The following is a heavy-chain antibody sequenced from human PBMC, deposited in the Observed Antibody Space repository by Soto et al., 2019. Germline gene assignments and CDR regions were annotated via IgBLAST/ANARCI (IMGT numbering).Heavy chain of an antibody. J-gene: IGHJ6*02. CDR2: ISYDGSNK. V-gene: IGHV3-30-3*01. D-gene: IGHD6-13*01. Sequence: AWSIHLSCAASGFTFSSYAMHWVRQAPGKGLEWVAVISYDGSNKYYADSVKGRFTISRDNSKNTLYLQMNSLRAEDTAVYYCARDEAGGYYYYGMDVWGQGTTVTVSS. CDR3: ARDEAGGYYYYGMDV. CDR1: GFTFSSYA.